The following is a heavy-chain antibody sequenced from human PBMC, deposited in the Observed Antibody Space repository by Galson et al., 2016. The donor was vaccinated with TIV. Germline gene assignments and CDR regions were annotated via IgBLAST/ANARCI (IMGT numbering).Heavy chain of an antibody. CDR1: GGIFRSNA. CDR3: VRDRYYYNSGNFDY. V-gene: IGHV1-69*05. Sequence: SVKVSCKASGGIFRSNAISWVRQAPRQGLEWMGGIIALFGTAKYAQKFQGRVTITTDESTSIVYMELGSLRSEDTAVYYCVRDRYYYNSGNFDYWGQGTLVTVSS. D-gene: IGHD3-10*01. CDR2: IIALFGTA. J-gene: IGHJ4*02.